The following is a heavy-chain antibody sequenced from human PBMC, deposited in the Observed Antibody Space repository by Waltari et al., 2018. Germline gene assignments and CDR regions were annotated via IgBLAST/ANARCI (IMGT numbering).Heavy chain of an antibody. V-gene: IGHV4-34*01. J-gene: IGHJ2*01. CDR1: GGSFSGYY. CDR2: INHSGST. CDR3: ARGLGSWGYFDL. D-gene: IGHD6-13*01. Sequence: QVQLQQWGAGLLKPSETLSLSCAVYGGSFSGYYWSWIRQPPGKGLEWIGDINHSGSTCYNPSLMSRVTISVDTSKNQFSLKLSSVTAADTAVYYCARGLGSWGYFDLWCRGTLVTVSS.